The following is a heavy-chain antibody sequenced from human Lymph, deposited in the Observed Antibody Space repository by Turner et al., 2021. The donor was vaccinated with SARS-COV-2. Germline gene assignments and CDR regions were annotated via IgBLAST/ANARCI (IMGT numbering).Heavy chain of an antibody. CDR1: GFAFSSYA. CDR2: VRGSGGDT. CDR3: AKGFRAAMIGVVIPYFDY. Sequence: EVQLLESGGGLVQPGRSLRLSCAVSGFAFSSYAMSWVCQVRGKGVEWVGAVRGSGGDTDDADSEKGRFTIARDNSKNTMNMKMNSLKAEDTAVDYSAKGFRAAMIGVVIPYFDYWGQGTLVTVSS. D-gene: IGHD3-22*01. J-gene: IGHJ4*02. V-gene: IGHV3-23*01.